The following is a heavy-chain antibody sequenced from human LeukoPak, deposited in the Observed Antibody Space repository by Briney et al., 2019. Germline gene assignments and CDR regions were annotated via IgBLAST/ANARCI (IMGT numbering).Heavy chain of an antibody. D-gene: IGHD3-16*01. Sequence: ASVKVSFKSSGYTFTSYGFTWVRQAPGQGLEWMGLISAYNGNTNYAQKLQGRVTMTTDTSTSTVYMELRSLRSDDTAVYYCARGGKDGMDFWGQGTTVTVSS. CDR3: ARGGKDGMDF. CDR2: ISAYNGNT. CDR1: GYTFTSYG. V-gene: IGHV1-18*01. J-gene: IGHJ6*02.